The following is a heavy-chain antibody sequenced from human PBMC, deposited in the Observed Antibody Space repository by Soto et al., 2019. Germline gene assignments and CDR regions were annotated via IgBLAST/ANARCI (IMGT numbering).Heavy chain of an antibody. CDR2: ITSRGDTT. V-gene: IGHV3-23*01. J-gene: IGHJ4*02. CDR3: AKDRPNYYYSAGGYYRPGGDF. Sequence: EVQLLESGGGLVQPGGSLRLSCAASGINFSIYAMSWVRQAPGKGPEWVSSITSRGDTTFYADSVKGRFTISRDNAQNTLYLQLSSLSVEDTAVYYCAKDRPNYYYSAGGYYRPGGDFWGQGTLVIVSS. D-gene: IGHD2-15*01. CDR1: GINFSIYA.